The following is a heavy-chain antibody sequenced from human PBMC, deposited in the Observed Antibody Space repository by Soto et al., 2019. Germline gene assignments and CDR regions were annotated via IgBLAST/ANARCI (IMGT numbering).Heavy chain of an antibody. CDR1: GGSISSGGYS. D-gene: IGHD3-22*01. CDR3: ARATSYYYDSSGYYYFDY. Sequence: TLSLTCAVSGGSISSGGYSWSWIRQPPGKGLEWIGYIYHSGSTYYNPSLKSRVTISVDRSKNQFSLKLSSATAADTAVYYCARATSYYYDSSGYYYFDYWGQGTLVTVSS. V-gene: IGHV4-30-2*01. CDR2: IYHSGST. J-gene: IGHJ4*02.